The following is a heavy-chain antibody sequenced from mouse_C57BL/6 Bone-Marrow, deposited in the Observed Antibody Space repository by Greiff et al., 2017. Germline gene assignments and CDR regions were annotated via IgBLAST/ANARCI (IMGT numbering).Heavy chain of an antibody. CDR2: IDPNSGGT. CDR3: AGGDTRVVARGYAMDY. Sequence: QVQLQQPGAELVKPGASVKLSCKASGYTFTSYWMHWVKQRPGRGLEWIGRIDPNSGGTKYNEKFKSKATLTVDKPSSTAYMQRSSLTSEDSAVYYCAGGDTRVVARGYAMDYWGQGTSVTVSS. V-gene: IGHV1-72*01. J-gene: IGHJ4*01. CDR1: GYTFTSYW. D-gene: IGHD1-1*01.